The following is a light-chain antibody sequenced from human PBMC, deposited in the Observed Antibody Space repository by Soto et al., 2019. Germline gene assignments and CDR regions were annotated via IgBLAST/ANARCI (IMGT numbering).Light chain of an antibody. V-gene: IGLV6-57*04. CDR2: EDS. CDR1: SGGIASNS. CDR3: QYYDSNTLV. J-gene: IGLJ2*01. Sequence: NFMLTQPHSVSESPGKTVIISCTRSSGGIASNSVQWYQQRPGSAPTTVIYEDSQRPSGVPYRFSGSTDGSSTSASLTISGLQTEDEDYYYCQYYDSNTLVFGGGTKLTVL.